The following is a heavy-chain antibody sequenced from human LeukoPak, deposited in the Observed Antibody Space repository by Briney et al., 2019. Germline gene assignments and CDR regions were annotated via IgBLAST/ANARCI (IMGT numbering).Heavy chain of an antibody. V-gene: IGHV4-34*01. CDR2: INHSGST. CDR3: ARLSTTVTGSNWFDP. Sequence: SETLSLTCAAYGVTFSGYYWSWIRQPPGKGLEWLGEINHSGSTNYNPSLKSRVTISVDTSKNQFSLKLSSVTAADTAVYYCARLSTTVTGSNWFDPWGQGTLVTVSS. CDR1: GVTFSGYY. D-gene: IGHD4-17*01. J-gene: IGHJ5*02.